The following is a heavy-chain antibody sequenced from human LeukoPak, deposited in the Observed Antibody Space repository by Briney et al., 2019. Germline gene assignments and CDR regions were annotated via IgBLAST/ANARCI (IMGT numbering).Heavy chain of an antibody. CDR3: TRELRRVEP. Sequence: SETLSLTCTVSGGSISSYYWSWIRQPPGKGLEWIGYIYYSGSTNYNPSLKSRVTISVDTSKNQFSLKLSSVTAADTAVYYCTRELRRVEPWGQGTLVTVSS. V-gene: IGHV4-59*01. CDR2: IYYSGST. D-gene: IGHD3-16*01. CDR1: GGSISSYY. J-gene: IGHJ5*02.